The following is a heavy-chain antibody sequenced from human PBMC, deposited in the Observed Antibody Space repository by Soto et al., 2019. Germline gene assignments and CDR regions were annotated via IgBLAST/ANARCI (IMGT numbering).Heavy chain of an antibody. CDR1: GFTFSRFG. Sequence: GGSLRLSCAASGFTFSRFGMHWVRQAPGKGLEWVAVISYDGSNRFYADSVKGRFTISRDNSKNTLYLQMNSLRPEDTAVYYCAKDLYGSPTYTYYCGMDVWGQGTTVTVSS. CDR2: ISYDGSNR. V-gene: IGHV3-30*18. D-gene: IGHD3-10*01. J-gene: IGHJ6*02. CDR3: AKDLYGSPTYTYYCGMDV.